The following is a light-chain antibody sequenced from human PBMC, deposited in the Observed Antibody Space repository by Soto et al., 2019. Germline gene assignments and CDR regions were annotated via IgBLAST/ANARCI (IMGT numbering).Light chain of an antibody. V-gene: IGKV3-20*01. CDR2: GAS. Sequence: EIVLTQSPGTLSLSPGERATLSCRASHSVSSSYLRWYQQKPGQAPRLLIYGASGRATGIPDRFSGSGSGTDFTLTISRLEPEDFAVYYCQQYGSSPPFTFGPGTKVDIK. CDR1: HSVSSSY. J-gene: IGKJ3*01. CDR3: QQYGSSPPFT.